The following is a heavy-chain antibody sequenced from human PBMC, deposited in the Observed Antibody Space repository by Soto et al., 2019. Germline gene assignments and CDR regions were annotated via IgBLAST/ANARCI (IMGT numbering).Heavy chain of an antibody. D-gene: IGHD3-22*01. V-gene: IGHV4-34*01. CDR3: ARLGSGYPFDY. CDR2: INHSGST. J-gene: IGHJ4*01. Sequence: SEILSLTCAVYGGSFIGYYWSWIRQPPGKGLEWIGEINHSGSTNYNPSLKSRVTISVDTSKNQFSLKLSSVTAADTAVYYCARLGSGYPFDYWGQGTLVTVSS. CDR1: GGSFIGYY.